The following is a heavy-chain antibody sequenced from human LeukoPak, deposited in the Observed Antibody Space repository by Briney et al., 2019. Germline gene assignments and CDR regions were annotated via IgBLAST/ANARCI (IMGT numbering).Heavy chain of an antibody. Sequence: GGSLRLSCTASGFIFSTYGMHWVRQAPGKGLEWVAFIHYDGSNKYYADSVKGRFTISRDNSKNTLYLQMNSLRAEDTAVYYCAKGGDGYNLDFDYWGQGTLVTVSS. CDR3: AKGGDGYNLDFDY. D-gene: IGHD5-24*01. CDR1: GFIFSTYG. J-gene: IGHJ4*02. V-gene: IGHV3-30*02. CDR2: IHYDGSNK.